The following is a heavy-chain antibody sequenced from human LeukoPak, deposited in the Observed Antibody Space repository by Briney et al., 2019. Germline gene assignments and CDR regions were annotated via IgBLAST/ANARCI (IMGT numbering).Heavy chain of an antibody. CDR1: GFRFSDHG. CDR2: IWYDGSVE. CDR3: VRDLCTVTSCHSLDS. V-gene: IGHV3-33*01. Sequence: GGSLRLSCAASGFRFSDHGIYWVRQAPGKGLEWVALIWYDGSVEYYADSVRGRFTISRDNSMNTVYLKMNNLRAEDTALYYCVRDLCTVTSCHSLDSWGQGTLITVSS. J-gene: IGHJ4*02. D-gene: IGHD2-2*01.